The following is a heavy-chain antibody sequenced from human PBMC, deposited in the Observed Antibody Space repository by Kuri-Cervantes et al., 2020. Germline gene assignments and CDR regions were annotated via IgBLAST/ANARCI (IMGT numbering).Heavy chain of an antibody. V-gene: IGHV4-59*08. J-gene: IGHJ4*02. CDR1: GGSISSYY. CDR3: ARHETTYYDFWSGYFY. D-gene: IGHD3-3*01. Sequence: SETLSLTCTVSGGSISSYYWSWIRQPPGKGLEWIGYIYYSGSTNYNPSLKSRVTISVDTSKDQFSLKLSSVTAADTAVYYCARHETTYYDFWSGYFYWGQGTLVTCYS. CDR2: IYYSGST.